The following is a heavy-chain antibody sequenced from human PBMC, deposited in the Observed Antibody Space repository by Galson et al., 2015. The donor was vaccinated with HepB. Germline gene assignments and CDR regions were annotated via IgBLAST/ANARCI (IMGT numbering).Heavy chain of an antibody. J-gene: IGHJ4*02. Sequence: SLRLSCAASGFTFSSYGMHWVRQAPGKGLEWVAFIRYDGSNKYYADSVKGRFTISRDNSKNTLYLQMNSLRAEDTAVYYCTRLLNYWLDYWGQGTLVTVSS. V-gene: IGHV3-30*02. CDR1: GFTFSSYG. CDR3: TRLLNYWLDY. CDR2: IRYDGSNK. D-gene: IGHD2-8*02.